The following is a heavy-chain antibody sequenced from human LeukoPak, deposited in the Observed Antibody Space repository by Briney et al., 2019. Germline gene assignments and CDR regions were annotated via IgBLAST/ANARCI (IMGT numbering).Heavy chain of an antibody. Sequence: ASVKVSCTASGYTFTSNHIHWVRQAPGQGLEWMGLINPSGGSTSYAQKFQGRVTMTRDTSTSTVYMELSSLRSEDTAVYYCARVTPHYYDSSGYYSLDYWGQGTLVTVSS. D-gene: IGHD3-22*01. CDR1: GYTFTSNH. CDR3: ARVTPHYYDSSGYYSLDY. CDR2: INPSGGST. J-gene: IGHJ4*02. V-gene: IGHV1-46*01.